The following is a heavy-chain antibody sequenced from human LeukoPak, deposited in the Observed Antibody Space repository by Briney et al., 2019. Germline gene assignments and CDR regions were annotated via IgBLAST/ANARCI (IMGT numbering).Heavy chain of an antibody. J-gene: IGHJ4*02. CDR3: AKDGVQYQGIYYFDY. V-gene: IGHV4-31*03. Sequence: SETLSLTCTVSGGSISSGGYYWSWIRQHPGKGLEWIGYIYYSGSTYYNPSLKSRVTISVDTSKNQFSLKLSSVTAADTAVYYCAKDGVQYQGIYYFDYWGQGTLVTVSS. CDR1: GGSISSGGYY. CDR2: IYYSGST. D-gene: IGHD2-2*01.